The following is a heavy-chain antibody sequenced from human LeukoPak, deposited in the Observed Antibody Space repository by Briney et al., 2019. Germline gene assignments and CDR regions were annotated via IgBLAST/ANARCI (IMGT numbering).Heavy chain of an antibody. Sequence: GGSLRLSCAVSGFTFSGFWMSWSRQAPGKGLEWVASINSDGSEGYYADVVKGRFTISRDNAKNSLYLQINSLRAEDTAVYYCARDACSSTICSAGGNWFDPWGQGTLVTVSS. J-gene: IGHJ5*02. CDR2: INSDGSEG. D-gene: IGHD2-2*01. CDR3: ARDACSSTICSAGGNWFDP. CDR1: GFTFSGFW. V-gene: IGHV3-7*03.